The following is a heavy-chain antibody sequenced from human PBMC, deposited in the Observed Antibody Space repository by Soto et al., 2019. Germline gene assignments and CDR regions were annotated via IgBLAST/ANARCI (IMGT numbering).Heavy chain of an antibody. CDR2: INPNSGGT. CDR3: ASAGGDSYDAFDI. D-gene: IGHD2-21*02. CDR1: VYTFTGYY. Sequence: ASVKVACKASVYTFTGYYIHWVRQAPGQGLAWMGWINPNSGGTNYAQKVQGRVTMTRDTSISTAYVELSRLRSDETAVYYCASAGGDSYDAFDIWGQGTMVTVSS. V-gene: IGHV1-2*02. J-gene: IGHJ3*02.